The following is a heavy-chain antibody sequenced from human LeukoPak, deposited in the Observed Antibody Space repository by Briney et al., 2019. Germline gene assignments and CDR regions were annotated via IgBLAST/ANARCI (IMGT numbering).Heavy chain of an antibody. CDR1: GFTFSSYG. J-gene: IGHJ4*02. D-gene: IGHD5-18*01. V-gene: IGHV3-30*18. CDR2: ISHDGTVQ. CDR3: AKDFRPSTAIITFYIDY. Sequence: GGSLRLSCAASGFTFSSYGMQWVRQAPGKGLEWVAVISHDGTVQHYADSVKGRFTISRDNSDNTLYLQMNSLRAEDTAVYFCAKDFRPSTAIITFYIDYWGQGTLVTVSS.